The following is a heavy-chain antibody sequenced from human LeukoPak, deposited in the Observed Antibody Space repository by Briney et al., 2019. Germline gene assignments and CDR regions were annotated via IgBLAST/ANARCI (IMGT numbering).Heavy chain of an antibody. D-gene: IGHD5-18*01. CDR1: GFTFSDYT. CDR2: ISSSSSYI. CDR3: ARDHWDTAMAPMPFDY. V-gene: IGHV3-21*01. J-gene: IGHJ4*02. Sequence: GGSLRLSCAASGFTFSDYTMNWVRQAPGKGLEWVSSISSSSSYIFYADSVKGRFTISRDNAKNSLYLQMNSLRAEDTAVYYCARDHWDTAMAPMPFDYWGQGALVTVSS.